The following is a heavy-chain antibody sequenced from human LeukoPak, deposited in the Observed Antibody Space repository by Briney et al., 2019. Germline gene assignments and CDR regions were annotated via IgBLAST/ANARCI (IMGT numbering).Heavy chain of an antibody. D-gene: IGHD3-16*01. CDR3: AKDMTPYDDYVWGTPDY. Sequence: PGGSLRLSCAASGFTFSSYAMSWAPQAPGKGLGWASAISGSGGSTYYADSVKGRFTISRDNSKNTLYLQMNSLRAEDTAVYYCAKDMTPYDDYVWGTPDYWGQGTLVTVSS. J-gene: IGHJ4*02. V-gene: IGHV3-23*01. CDR1: GFTFSSYA. CDR2: ISGSGGST.